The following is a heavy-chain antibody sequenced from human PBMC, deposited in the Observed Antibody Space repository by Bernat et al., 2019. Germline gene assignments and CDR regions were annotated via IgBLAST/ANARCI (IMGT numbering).Heavy chain of an antibody. Sequence: EVQLVESGGGVVQPGRSLRLSCAASGFTFSSYGMHWVRQAPGKGLEWVSYISSSSSTIYYADSVKGRFTISRDNAKNSLYLQMNSLRAEDTAVYYCASLYCSGGSCYSVGGGYYYYGMDVWGQGTTVTVSS. D-gene: IGHD2-15*01. V-gene: IGHV3-48*01. CDR2: ISSSSSTI. J-gene: IGHJ6*02. CDR3: ASLYCSGGSCYSVGGGYYYYGMDV. CDR1: GFTFSSYG.